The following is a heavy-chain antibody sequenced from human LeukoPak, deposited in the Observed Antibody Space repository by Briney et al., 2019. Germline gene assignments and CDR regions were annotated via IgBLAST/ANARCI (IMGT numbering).Heavy chain of an antibody. CDR3: TKFLRADSGWPFDY. J-gene: IGHJ4*02. Sequence: PGGSLRLSCAASGFTFSSYSMNWVRQAPGKGLEWVSSVIAGSGSTYYADSVKGRFTISRDNSKNTLYLQMSSLRAEDTALYYCTKFLRADSGWPFDYWGQGTLVTVSS. V-gene: IGHV3-23*01. CDR1: GFTFSSYS. CDR2: VIAGSGST. D-gene: IGHD6-19*01.